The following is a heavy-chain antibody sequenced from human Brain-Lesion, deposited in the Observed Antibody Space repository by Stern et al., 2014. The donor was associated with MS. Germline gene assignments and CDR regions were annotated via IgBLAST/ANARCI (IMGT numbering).Heavy chain of an antibody. Sequence: QVQLVESGAEVKKPGASVKVSCKASGYTFTGYYMHGVRQAPGQGLEWMGWINPKSGGTNYAQKFQGWVTMTRDTSINTAYMELSRLRSDDTAVYYCATYYYDSTGYNDFWGQGTLVTVSS. CDR2: INPKSGGT. V-gene: IGHV1-2*04. CDR3: ATYYYDSTGYNDF. CDR1: GYTFTGYY. D-gene: IGHD3-22*01. J-gene: IGHJ4*02.